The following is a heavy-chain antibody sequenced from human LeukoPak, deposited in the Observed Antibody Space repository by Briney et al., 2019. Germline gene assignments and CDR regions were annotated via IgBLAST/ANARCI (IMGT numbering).Heavy chain of an antibody. D-gene: IGHD5-24*01. CDR3: ARDVYGQRDGYNPRRVVDY. V-gene: IGHV1-18*01. Sequence: SVKVSCKASGYTVTSYGISWVRQAPGQGLEWMGWISAYNGNTNYAQKLQGRVTMTTDTSTSTAYMELRSLRSDDTAVYYCARDVYGQRDGYNPRRVVDYWGQGTLVTVSS. J-gene: IGHJ4*02. CDR1: GYTVTSYG. CDR2: ISAYNGNT.